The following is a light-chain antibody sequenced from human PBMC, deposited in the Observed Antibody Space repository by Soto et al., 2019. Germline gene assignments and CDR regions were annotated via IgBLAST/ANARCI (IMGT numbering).Light chain of an antibody. CDR3: QSYDTSLSGFYI. Sequence: QSVLTQPPSVSGAPGQRVTISCTGSSPNIGAAYDVHWYLQLPGTAPKLLIYANDNRPSGVPDRFSGSKSGTSASLAITGLQAEDEADYYCQSYDTSLSGFYIFGTGTKVTVL. CDR2: AND. V-gene: IGLV1-40*01. CDR1: SPNIGAAYD. J-gene: IGLJ1*01.